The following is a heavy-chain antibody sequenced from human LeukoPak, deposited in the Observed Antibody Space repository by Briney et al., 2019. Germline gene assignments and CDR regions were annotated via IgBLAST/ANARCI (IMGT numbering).Heavy chain of an antibody. D-gene: IGHD2-2*01. J-gene: IGHJ4*02. CDR2: IYYSGST. CDR1: GGSISSGDYC. V-gene: IGHV4-30-4*01. CDR3: AREGYCSSTSCLDY. Sequence: SQTLSLTCTVSGGSISSGDYCWSWIRQPPGKGLEWIGYIYYSGSTYYNPSLKSRVTISVDTSKNQFSLKLSSVTAADTAVYYCAREGYCSSTSCLDYWGQGTLVTVSS.